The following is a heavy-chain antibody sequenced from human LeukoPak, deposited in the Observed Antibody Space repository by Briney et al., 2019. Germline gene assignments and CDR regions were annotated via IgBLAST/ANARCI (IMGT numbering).Heavy chain of an antibody. V-gene: IGHV4-59*08. CDR2: IYYSGST. J-gene: IGHJ5*02. D-gene: IGHD6-13*01. CDR3: ARRTRSSWYNWFDP. Sequence: SETLSLTCPVSGGSISSYYWSWIRQPPGKGLEWIGYIYYSGSTNYNPSLKSRVTVSVDTSKNQFSLKLSSVTAADTAVYYCARRTRSSWYNWFDPWGQGTLVTVSS. CDR1: GGSISSYY.